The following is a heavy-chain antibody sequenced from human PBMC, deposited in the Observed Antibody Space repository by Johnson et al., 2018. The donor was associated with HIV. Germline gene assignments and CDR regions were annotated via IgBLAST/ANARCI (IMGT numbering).Heavy chain of an antibody. J-gene: IGHJ3*02. Sequence: QVQLVESGGGVVQPGRSLRLSCAASGFTFNSYAMHWVRQAPGKGLEWVAVISFDGSNKYYADSVQGRFSISRDNSKNTLYLQMNSLRAEDTAVFYCAKIVATSDDVFDIWGQGTKVTVSS. D-gene: IGHD5-12*01. CDR1: GFTFNSYA. CDR3: AKIVATSDDVFDI. V-gene: IGHV3-30*14. CDR2: ISFDGSNK.